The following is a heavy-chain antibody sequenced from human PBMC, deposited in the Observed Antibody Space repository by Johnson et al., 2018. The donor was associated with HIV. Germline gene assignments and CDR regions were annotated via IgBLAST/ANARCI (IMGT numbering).Heavy chain of an antibody. CDR1: QFTFSSFG. J-gene: IGHJ3*02. D-gene: IGHD6-6*01. Sequence: QVQLVESGGGLAKPAWSPRLSCAASQFTFSSFGMHWVRQAPGKGLEWVAVIWYDGSNKYYADSVKGRFTISRDNSKNTLYLQMNSLRAEDTALYYCAKDMGRYSSSSAAFDIWGQGTMVTVSS. V-gene: IGHV3-30*18. CDR3: AKDMGRYSSSSAAFDI. CDR2: IWYDGSNK.